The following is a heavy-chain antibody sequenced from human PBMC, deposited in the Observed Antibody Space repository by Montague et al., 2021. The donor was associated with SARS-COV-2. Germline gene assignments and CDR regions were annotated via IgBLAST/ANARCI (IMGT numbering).Heavy chain of an antibody. D-gene: IGHD3-22*01. V-gene: IGHV2-5*02. Sequence: PALVKPTQTLTLTCTFSGFSLSTSGVGVGWIRQPPGKALEWLALIYWDDDKRYSPSLKSRLTITKDTSKNQVVLTMTNMDPVDTATYYCAHRKYYYDSSGYHPFDYWGQGTLVTVS. CDR1: GFSLSTSGVG. CDR2: IYWDDDK. J-gene: IGHJ4*03. CDR3: AHRKYYYDSSGYHPFDY.